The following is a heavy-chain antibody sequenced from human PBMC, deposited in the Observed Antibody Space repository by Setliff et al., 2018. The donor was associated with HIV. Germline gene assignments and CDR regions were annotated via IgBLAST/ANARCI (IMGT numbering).Heavy chain of an antibody. J-gene: IGHJ3*02. CDR1: GYTFTNYD. CDR2: MNPNSGNT. V-gene: IGHV1-8*02. Sequence: ASVKVSCKASGYTFTNYDIHWVRQATGQGLEWMGWMNPNSGNTGYAQKFQGRVTMTRNTSIATAYMEMSSLRSEDTAVYYCARDYYDSSGYYQGAFDIWGQGTMVT. D-gene: IGHD3-22*01. CDR3: ARDYYDSSGYYQGAFDI.